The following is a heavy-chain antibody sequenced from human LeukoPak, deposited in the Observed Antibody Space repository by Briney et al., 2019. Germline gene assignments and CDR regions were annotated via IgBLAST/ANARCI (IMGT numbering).Heavy chain of an antibody. D-gene: IGHD2-15*01. Sequence: SVKVSCKASGYTFNKFGIGWVRQARGQRLEWIGWIVVGSGNTNYAQKFQERVTITRDMSTSTTYMELSSLRSEDTAVYYCARQGINLRHNWFDPWGQGTLVTVSS. V-gene: IGHV1-58*02. CDR3: ARQGINLRHNWFDP. CDR2: IVVGSGNT. CDR1: GYTFNKFG. J-gene: IGHJ5*02.